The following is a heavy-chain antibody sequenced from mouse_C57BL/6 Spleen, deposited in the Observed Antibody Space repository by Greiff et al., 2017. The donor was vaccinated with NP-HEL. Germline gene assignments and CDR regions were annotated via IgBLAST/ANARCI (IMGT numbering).Heavy chain of an antibody. CDR3: AREGYDYEIDY. CDR2: IYPGSGST. J-gene: IGHJ2*01. Sequence: VQLQQPGAELVKPGASVKMSCKASGYTFTSYWITWVKQRPGQGLEWIGDIYPGSGSTNYNEKFKSKATLTVDTSSSTSYMQLSSLTSEDSAVYYCAREGYDYEIDYWGQGTTLTVSS. V-gene: IGHV1-55*01. D-gene: IGHD2-4*01. CDR1: GYTFTSYW.